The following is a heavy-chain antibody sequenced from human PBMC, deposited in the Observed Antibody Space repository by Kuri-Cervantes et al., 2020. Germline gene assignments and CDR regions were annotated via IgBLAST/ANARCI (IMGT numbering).Heavy chain of an antibody. Sequence: GGSLRLSCAASGFTFSSYAMHWVRQAPGKGLEWVANIKQDGSEEYYVDSVKGRFTISRDNAKNSLYLQMNSLRAEDTAVYYCARLLRLQFGTELYYFDYWGQGTLVTVSS. CDR1: GFTFSSYA. D-gene: IGHD5-12*01. J-gene: IGHJ4*02. CDR2: IKQDGSEE. V-gene: IGHV3-7*01. CDR3: ARLLRLQFGTELYYFDY.